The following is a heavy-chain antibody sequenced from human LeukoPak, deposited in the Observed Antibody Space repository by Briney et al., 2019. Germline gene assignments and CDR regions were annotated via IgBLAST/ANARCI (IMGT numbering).Heavy chain of an antibody. CDR1: GGSISSGGYY. Sequence: SQTLSLTCTVSGGSISSGGYYWSWIRQHPGKGLEWIGYIYYSGSTYYNPSLKSRVTISVDTSKNQFSLKLSSVTAADTAVYYCARDRYPAAREFDYWGQGTLVTVSS. D-gene: IGHD2-2*01. J-gene: IGHJ4*02. V-gene: IGHV4-31*03. CDR2: IYYSGST. CDR3: ARDRYPAAREFDY.